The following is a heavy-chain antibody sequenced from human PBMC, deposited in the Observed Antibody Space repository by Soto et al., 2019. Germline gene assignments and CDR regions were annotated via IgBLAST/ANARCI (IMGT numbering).Heavy chain of an antibody. Sequence: GGSLRLSCAASGFTFSGYGMYWVRQAPGKGLEWVAVIWYDGSKKYYADSLRGRFTISRDNSKNTLYLQINSLRTDDTAVYYCARDVHAFDIWGQGTMVTVSS. J-gene: IGHJ3*02. CDR1: GFTFSGYG. CDR2: IWYDGSKK. V-gene: IGHV3-33*01. CDR3: ARDVHAFDI.